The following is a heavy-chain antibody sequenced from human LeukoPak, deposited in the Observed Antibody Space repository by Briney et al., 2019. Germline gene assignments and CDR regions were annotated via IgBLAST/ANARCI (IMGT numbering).Heavy chain of an antibody. CDR3: AKDLSSSFDDYYYGMDV. Sequence: GGSLRLSCAASGFTFSSYGMHWVRQAPGKGLEWVAVISYDGSNKYYADSVKGRFTVSRDNSKNTLYLQMNSLRAEDTAVYYCAKDLSSSFDDYYYGMDVWGQGTTVTVSS. D-gene: IGHD6-6*01. V-gene: IGHV3-30*18. CDR1: GFTFSSYG. CDR2: ISYDGSNK. J-gene: IGHJ6*02.